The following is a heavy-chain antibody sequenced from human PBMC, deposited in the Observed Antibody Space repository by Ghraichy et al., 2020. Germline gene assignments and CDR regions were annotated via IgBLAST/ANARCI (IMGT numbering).Heavy chain of an antibody. Sequence: SGPTLVKPTETLTLTCTVSGFSLSNARMGVSWIRQPPGKALEWLAHIFSNDEKSYSTSLKSRLTISKDTSKSQVVLTMTNMDPVDTATYYCARISRRRLGSSWYVDRFDPWVQGTLVTVSS. CDR3: ARISRRRLGSSWYVDRFDP. D-gene: IGHD6-13*01. V-gene: IGHV2-26*01. CDR1: GFSLSNARMG. CDR2: IFSNDEK. J-gene: IGHJ5*02.